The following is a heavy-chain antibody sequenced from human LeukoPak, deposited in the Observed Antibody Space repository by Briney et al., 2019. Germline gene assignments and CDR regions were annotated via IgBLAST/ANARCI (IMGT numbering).Heavy chain of an antibody. D-gene: IGHD6-19*01. CDR3: ARGTGSSSGWYAY. CDR2: INSDGSST. J-gene: IGHJ4*02. V-gene: IGHV3-74*01. CDR1: GFTFSNYW. Sequence: GGSLRLSCAASGFTFSNYWMHWVRQAPGKGLVWVSRINSDGSSTSYADSVRGRFTISRDNAENTLYLQVNSLRAEDTAVYYCARGTGSSSGWYAYWGQGTLVTVS.